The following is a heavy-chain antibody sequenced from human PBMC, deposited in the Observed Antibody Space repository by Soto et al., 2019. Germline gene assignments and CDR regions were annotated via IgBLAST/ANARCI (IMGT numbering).Heavy chain of an antibody. D-gene: IGHD3-9*01. J-gene: IGHJ2*01. CDR2: INDRGSI. CDR1: GGSFSGYY. CDR3: ARESHDILTGPPWVWYFDL. Sequence: QVQLQQWGAGPLRPLETLSLTCGVSGGSFSGYYWAWIRQSPGKGLEWIGEINDRGSINYNPSLKSRVSISVDTSNNHYSLNLRSVTAADTAVYYCARESHDILTGPPWVWYFDLWGRGTLFTVSS. V-gene: IGHV4-34*01.